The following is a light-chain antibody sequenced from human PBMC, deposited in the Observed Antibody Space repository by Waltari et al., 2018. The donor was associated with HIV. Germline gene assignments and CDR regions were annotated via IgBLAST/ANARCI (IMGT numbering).Light chain of an antibody. J-gene: IGLJ3*02. Sequence: QSALTQPPSASGSPGQSVTISCTGTSSDIGAYNYVSWYHQYPGKAPKLIIYEVKKRPSGVADRFSGSKTGSASSLTVSGLQADDDADYFCTSYAGRSNGWVFGGGTRLTVL. CDR1: SSDIGAYNY. V-gene: IGLV2-8*01. CDR2: EVK. CDR3: TSYAGRSNGWV.